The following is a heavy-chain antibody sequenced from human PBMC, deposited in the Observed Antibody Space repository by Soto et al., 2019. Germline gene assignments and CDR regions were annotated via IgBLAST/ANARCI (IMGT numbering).Heavy chain of an antibody. CDR1: GGSISTSNW. CDR3: ARARATIAAAAIFDC. V-gene: IGHV4-4*02. D-gene: IGHD6-13*01. J-gene: IGHJ4*02. Sequence: QVQLQESGPGLVKPSGTLSLTCAVSGGSISTSNWWSWVRQPPGKGLEWIGEVYRTGSTNYNPSPESRLTISVDNSKNQFSLKLTSVTAADTAVYYCARARATIAAAAIFDCWGQGTLVTVSS. CDR2: VYRTGST.